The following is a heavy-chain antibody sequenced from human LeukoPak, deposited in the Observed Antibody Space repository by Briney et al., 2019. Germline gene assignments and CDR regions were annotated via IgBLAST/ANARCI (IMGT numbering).Heavy chain of an antibody. D-gene: IGHD3-22*01. CDR3: ARGTTYNQYYYDSSGYYSFDY. V-gene: IGHV4-61*02. J-gene: IGHJ4*02. CDR1: GGSISSGSYY. CDR2: IYTSGST. Sequence: PSQTLSLTCTVSGGSISSGSYYWSWIRQPAGKGLEWIGRIYTSGSTNYNPSLKSRVTISVDTSKNQFSLKLSSVTAADTAVYYCARGTTYNQYYYDSSGYYSFDYWGQRTLVTVSS.